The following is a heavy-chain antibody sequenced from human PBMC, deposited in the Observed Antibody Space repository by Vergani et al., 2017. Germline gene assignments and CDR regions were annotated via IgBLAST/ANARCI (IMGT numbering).Heavy chain of an antibody. CDR3: ARSNITIFGVADYYYYGMDV. CDR1: GGTFSSYA. Sequence: QVQLVQSGAEVKKPGSSVKVSCKASGGTFSSYAISWVRPAPGQGLEWMGRIIPILGIANYAQKFQGRVTITADKSTSTAYMELSSLRSEDTAVYYCARSNITIFGVADYYYYGMDVWGQGTTVTVSS. J-gene: IGHJ6*02. CDR2: IIPILGIA. V-gene: IGHV1-69*04. D-gene: IGHD3-3*01.